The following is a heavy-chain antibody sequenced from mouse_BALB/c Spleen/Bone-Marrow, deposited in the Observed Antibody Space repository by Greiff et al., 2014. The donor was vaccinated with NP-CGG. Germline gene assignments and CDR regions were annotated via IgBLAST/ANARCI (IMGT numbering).Heavy chain of an antibody. CDR1: GYSFTIYW. CDR3: ARGEITAFAY. J-gene: IGHJ3*01. D-gene: IGHD2-4*01. CDR2: IHPSDIET. V-gene: IGHV1-61*01. Sequence: VQLQQSGAELVRPGASVKLSCKASGYSFTIYWMNWVKQRPGQGLEWIGMIHPSDIETRLNQKFKDKATLTVDKSSNTAYIQLSSPTSEDSAVYYCARGEITAFAYWGQGTLVTVSA.